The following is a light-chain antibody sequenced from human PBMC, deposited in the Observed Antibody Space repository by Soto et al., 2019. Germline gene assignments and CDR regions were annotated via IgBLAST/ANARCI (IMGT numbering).Light chain of an antibody. V-gene: IGLV1-44*01. Sequence: QSVLTQPPSASGTPGQRVSISCSGSSSNIGSNAVHWYQQFPGTAPRLLIYRDIQRPSGVPDRFSGSKSGTSASLVISGLQSEDEADYYCAAWNDRPYLWVFGGGTKVTVL. CDR1: SSNIGSNA. CDR2: RDI. J-gene: IGLJ3*02. CDR3: AAWNDRPYLWV.